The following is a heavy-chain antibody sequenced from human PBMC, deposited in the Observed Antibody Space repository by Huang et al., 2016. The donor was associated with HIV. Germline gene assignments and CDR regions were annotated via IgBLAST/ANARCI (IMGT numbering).Heavy chain of an antibody. J-gene: IGHJ4*02. CDR1: GYSFSSYW. V-gene: IGHV5-51*01. CDR2: IFPDDSDT. Sequence: VQLVQSGAEVKKPGESLKISCKGSGYSFSSYWIAWVRQMPGKGLEWMGVIFPDDSDTKYSPSCEGQVTIAADKSIGTAYLQWSSLKASDTAMYYCARRFSSSSGYFDYWGQGSLVTVSS. CDR3: ARRFSSSSGYFDY. D-gene: IGHD6-6*01.